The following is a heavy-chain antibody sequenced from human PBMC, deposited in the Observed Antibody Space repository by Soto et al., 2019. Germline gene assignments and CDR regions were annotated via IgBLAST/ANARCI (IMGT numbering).Heavy chain of an antibody. D-gene: IGHD3-22*01. CDR1: GFTFSSYE. CDR3: ARECSSGYSCVDY. J-gene: IGHJ4*02. Sequence: GGSLRLSCAASGFTFSSYEMNWVRQAPGKGLEWVSYISSSGSTIYYADSVKGRFTISRDNAKNSLYLQMNSLRAEDTAVYYCARECSSGYSCVDYWGQGTLVTVS. CDR2: ISSSGSTI. V-gene: IGHV3-48*03.